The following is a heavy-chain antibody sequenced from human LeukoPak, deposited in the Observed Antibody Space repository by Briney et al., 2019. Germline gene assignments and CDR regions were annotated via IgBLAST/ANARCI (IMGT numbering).Heavy chain of an antibody. V-gene: IGHV3-23*01. D-gene: IGHD2-2*01. J-gene: IGHJ5*01. CDR2: ISASGGTT. Sequence: GGSLRLSCAASGFTFNNYAMSWVRQAPGKGLEWVSAISASGGTTYYADSVKGRFTISRVNSENTLFLQMNSLRAEDTAVYYCAKEPREYCSSTSCPNWFDSWGQGTLVTVSS. CDR3: AKEPREYCSSTSCPNWFDS. CDR1: GFTFNNYA.